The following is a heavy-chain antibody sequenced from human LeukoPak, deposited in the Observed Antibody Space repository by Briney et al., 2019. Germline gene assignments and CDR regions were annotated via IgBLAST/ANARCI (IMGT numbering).Heavy chain of an antibody. D-gene: IGHD5-12*01. V-gene: IGHV4-39*01. CDR2: LYYTGNT. Sequence: TSETLSLTCSVSGGSLRSSGYYWGWIRQPPGKGLEWIGSLYYTGNTYYNESLKSRVIMSADTSQKQLSLKLKFVSAADTAVYYCAKTGYDLEFDSWGQGILVTVSS. J-gene: IGHJ4*02. CDR1: GGSLRSSGYY. CDR3: AKTGYDLEFDS.